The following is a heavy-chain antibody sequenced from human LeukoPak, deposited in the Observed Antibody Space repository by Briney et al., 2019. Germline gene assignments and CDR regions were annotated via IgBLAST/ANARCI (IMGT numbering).Heavy chain of an antibody. J-gene: IGHJ5*02. CDR1: GGTFSSYS. Sequence: GASVKVSCKASGGTFSSYSISWVRQAPGQGLEWMGWISAYNGNTNYAQKLQGRVTMTTDTSTSTAYMELRSLRSDDTAVYYCARDSSSWYREDFDPWGQGTLVTVSS. CDR3: ARDSSSWYREDFDP. CDR2: ISAYNGNT. D-gene: IGHD6-13*01. V-gene: IGHV1-18*01.